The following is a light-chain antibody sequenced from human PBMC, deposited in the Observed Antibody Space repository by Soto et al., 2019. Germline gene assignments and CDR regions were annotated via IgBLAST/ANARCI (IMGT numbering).Light chain of an antibody. J-gene: IGKJ2*01. V-gene: IGKV1-5*03. Sequence: QMTQSPSPMSASVGERVTITWRASQDVSHSLAGYQHKPGKAHKLLIYKASSLESGVSSRFSGRGAGTQFTLTINYLQPDDFATYYCQESSSDSYTFGQGTKVDIK. CDR1: QDVSHS. CDR3: QESSSDSYT. CDR2: KAS.